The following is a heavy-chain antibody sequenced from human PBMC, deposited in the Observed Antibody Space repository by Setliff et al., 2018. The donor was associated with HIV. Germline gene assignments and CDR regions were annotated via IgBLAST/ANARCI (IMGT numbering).Heavy chain of an antibody. D-gene: IGHD3-3*01. Sequence: LSLTCAVSDGSISSSNWWSWVRQPPGKGLEWIGEIFHTQNPNYSPSLKSRVTISVNKSKNQFSLRLTSVTAADTAVYYCARGANFWSGFDSWGQGTLVTVSS. V-gene: IGHV4-4*02. J-gene: IGHJ4*02. CDR1: DGSISSSNW. CDR3: ARGANFWSGFDS. CDR2: IFHTQNP.